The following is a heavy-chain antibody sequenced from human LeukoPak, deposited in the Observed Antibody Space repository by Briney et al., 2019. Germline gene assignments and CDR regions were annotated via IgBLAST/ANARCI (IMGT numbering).Heavy chain of an antibody. Sequence: SETLSLTCTVSGGSLSSYYWSWIRQPPGKGLEWIGYIYYSGSTNYNPSLKSRVTISVDTSKNQFSLKLSSVTAADTAVYYCARDGGYDILTGYYIGFDYWGQGTLVTVSS. CDR2: IYYSGST. CDR3: ARDGGYDILTGYYIGFDY. V-gene: IGHV4-59*01. J-gene: IGHJ4*02. CDR1: GGSLSSYY. D-gene: IGHD3-9*01.